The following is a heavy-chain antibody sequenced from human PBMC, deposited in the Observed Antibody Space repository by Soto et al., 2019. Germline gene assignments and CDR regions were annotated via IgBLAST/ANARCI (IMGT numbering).Heavy chain of an antibody. CDR3: ARRGVRAAEKNWFEP. Sequence: PSETLSLTCSFSVVSISSGSYYCGWIRQTPGRGLEWIASMYHGGTTYSNPSLKSRVTISVDKSKNQFSLRLTPVTAADAAVYYCARRGVRAAEKNWFEPWGQGTLVNV. CDR2: MYHGGTT. D-gene: IGHD6-13*01. CDR1: VVSISSGSYY. J-gene: IGHJ5*02. V-gene: IGHV4-39*01.